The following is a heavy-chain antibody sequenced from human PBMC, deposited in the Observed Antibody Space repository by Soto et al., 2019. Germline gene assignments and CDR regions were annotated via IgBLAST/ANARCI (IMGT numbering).Heavy chain of an antibody. J-gene: IGHJ3*02. Sequence: QVQLVQSATGVKKPGASVQLSCRASGYGFTSHAVHWMRQAPGQSLEWLGWVNTETGGTKYSQQLQGRLTITRDTTANTVYMDLSNLRYADTAIYYCTREYGSGKYYKAFDIWGQGTMVTVSS. CDR3: TREYGSGKYYKAFDI. V-gene: IGHV1-3*04. CDR2: VNTETGGT. D-gene: IGHD3-10*01. CDR1: GYGFTSHA.